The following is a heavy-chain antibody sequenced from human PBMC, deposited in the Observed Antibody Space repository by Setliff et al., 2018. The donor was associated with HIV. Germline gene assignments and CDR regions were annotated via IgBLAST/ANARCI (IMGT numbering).Heavy chain of an antibody. Sequence: PSETLSLTCAVSGYSLSSDYYWGWIRQPPGKGLEWIASIYHSGSTYYNPSLKSRVIISVDTSKNQFSLRVRSVTAADTALYFCARMSISASVYFDYWGQGTLVTVSS. D-gene: IGHD2-2*01. CDR2: IYHSGST. CDR3: ARMSISASVYFDY. CDR1: GYSLSSDYY. V-gene: IGHV4-38-2*01. J-gene: IGHJ4*02.